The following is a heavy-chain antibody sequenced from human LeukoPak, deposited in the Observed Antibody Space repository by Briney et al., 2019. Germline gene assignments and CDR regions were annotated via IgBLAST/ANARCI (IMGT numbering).Heavy chain of an antibody. CDR1: GGSISSGGYS. J-gene: IGHJ5*02. CDR3: ARVSVYCSSTSCYTRGINNWFDP. CDR2: IYYSGST. Sequence: SETLSLTCAVSGGSISSGGYSWSWIRQPPGKGLEWIGYIYYSGSTYYNPSLKSRVTISVDTSKNQFSLKLSSVTAADTAVYYCARVSVYCSSTSCYTRGINNWFDPWGQGTLVTVSS. D-gene: IGHD2-2*02. V-gene: IGHV4-30-4*08.